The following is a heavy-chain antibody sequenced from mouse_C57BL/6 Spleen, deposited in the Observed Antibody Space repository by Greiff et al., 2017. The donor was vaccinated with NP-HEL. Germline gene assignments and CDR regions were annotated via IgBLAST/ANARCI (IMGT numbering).Heavy chain of an antibody. CDR3: ARPLTTVVDYAMDY. CDR1: GFTFSDYG. D-gene: IGHD1-1*01. Sequence: EVKVEESGGGLVKPGGSLKLSCAASGFTFSDYGMHWVRQAPEKGLEWVAYISSGSSTIYYADTVKGRFTISRDNAKNTLFLQMTSMRSEDTAMYYCARPLTTVVDYAMDYWGQGTSVTVSS. CDR2: ISSGSSTI. V-gene: IGHV5-17*01. J-gene: IGHJ4*01.